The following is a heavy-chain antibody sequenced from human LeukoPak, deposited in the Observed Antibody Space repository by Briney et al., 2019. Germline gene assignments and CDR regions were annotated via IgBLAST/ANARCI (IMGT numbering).Heavy chain of an antibody. J-gene: IGHJ1*01. CDR1: GYTFTGYY. Sequence: ASVKVSCKASGYTFTGYYMHWVRPAPRQGLEWMGWINPNSCGTNYAQKFQGRVTMTRDTSIGTAYMELNRLRSDDTAVYYCARGSYDSSDFEYFHHWGQGTLVTVSS. CDR2: INPNSCGT. CDR3: ARGSYDSSDFEYFHH. D-gene: IGHD3-22*01. V-gene: IGHV1-2*02.